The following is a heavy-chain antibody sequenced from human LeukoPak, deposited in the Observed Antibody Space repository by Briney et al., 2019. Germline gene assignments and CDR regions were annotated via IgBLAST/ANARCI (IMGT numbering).Heavy chain of an antibody. Sequence: GGSLRLSCAASGFTFSSYSMNWVRQAPGKGLEWVSLISGDGGSTYYADSVKGRFTISRDNSKNSLYLQMNSLRTEDTALYYCARELLWFGEPVTDYWGQGTLVTVSS. V-gene: IGHV3-43*02. J-gene: IGHJ4*02. CDR1: GFTFSSYS. CDR3: ARELLWFGEPVTDY. D-gene: IGHD3-10*01. CDR2: ISGDGGST.